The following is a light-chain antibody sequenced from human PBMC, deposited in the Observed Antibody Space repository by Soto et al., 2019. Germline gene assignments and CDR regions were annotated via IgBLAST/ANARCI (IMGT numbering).Light chain of an antibody. Sequence: EIVLTQSPATLSLSPGERATLSCRASQSVSSYLAWYQQKPGQAPRLLIYDASNRATDIPARFSGSGSGTDFTLTISSLEPEDSAVYYCQQRSKWVTFGQGTRLEI. CDR1: QSVSSY. J-gene: IGKJ5*01. CDR3: QQRSKWVT. V-gene: IGKV3-11*01. CDR2: DAS.